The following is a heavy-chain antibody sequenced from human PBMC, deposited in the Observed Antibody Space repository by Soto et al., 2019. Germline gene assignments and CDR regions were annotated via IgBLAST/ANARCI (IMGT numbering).Heavy chain of an antibody. V-gene: IGHV1-8*01. CDR2: MNPHSGNT. CDR3: ASDLYCKSTTCPDY. Sequence: GASVKVSCKASGYTFTTYDINWVRQAPGQGLEWMGWMNPHSGNTDYAQKFQGRVTMTRTTSISTAYMELSSLRSEDTAMYYCASDLYCKSTTCPDYWGQGTLVTVSS. D-gene: IGHD2-2*01. CDR1: GYTFTTYD. J-gene: IGHJ4*02.